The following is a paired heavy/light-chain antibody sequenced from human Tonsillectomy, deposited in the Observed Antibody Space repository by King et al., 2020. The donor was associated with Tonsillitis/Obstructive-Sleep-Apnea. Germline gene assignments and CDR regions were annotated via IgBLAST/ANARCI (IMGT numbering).Light chain of an antibody. J-gene: IGLJ2*01. CDR3: QSFDTSLSGPVV. V-gene: IGLV1-40*01. CDR1: SSNSGTYD. CDR2: GNN. Sequence: QSVLTQPPSVSGAPGQRVTISCTGSSSNSGTYDVHWYQKLPGAAPKLLIYGNNNRPLGVSDRFSGSKSGTSASLAITGLQAEDEADYYCQSFDTSLSGPVVFGGGTKLIVL.
Heavy chain of an antibody. V-gene: IGHV3-33*01. CDR3: ARDSVPFLEWPLTNYHSYYYMDV. D-gene: IGHD3-3*02. Sequence: QVQLVESGGGVVQPGRSLRLSCAASRFTFSNYGMHWVRQAPGKGLECVAVIWYDGTRKSYADSVKGRFTISRDNSKNTLYLQMNSLGADDTAVYYCARDSVPFLEWPLTNYHSYYYMDVWGKGTTVTVSS. CDR2: IWYDGTRK. J-gene: IGHJ6*03. CDR1: RFTFSNYG.